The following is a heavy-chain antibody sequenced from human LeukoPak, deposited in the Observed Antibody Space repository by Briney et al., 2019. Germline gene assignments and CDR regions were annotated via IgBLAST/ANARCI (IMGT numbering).Heavy chain of an antibody. D-gene: IGHD4-4*01. J-gene: IGHJ6*02. CDR3: ARGDDYSNYYYYGMDV. V-gene: IGHV4-59*01. CDR1: GGSISSYY. Sequence: SETLSLTSTVSGGSISSYYWSWIRQPPGKGLEWIGYIYYSGSTNYNPSLKSRVTISVDTSKNQFSLKLSSVTAADTAVYYCARGDDYSNYYYYGMDVWGQGTTVTVSS. CDR2: IYYSGST.